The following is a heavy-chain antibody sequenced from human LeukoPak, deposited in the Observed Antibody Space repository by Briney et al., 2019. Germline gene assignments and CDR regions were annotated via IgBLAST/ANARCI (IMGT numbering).Heavy chain of an antibody. CDR3: ARKPSSGYYYDY. Sequence: SVTVSFTASGGTFSSYAISWVRQAPGQGLEWMGGIIPIFGTANYAQKFQGRVTITADESTSTAYMELSSLRSEDTAVYYCARKPSSGYYYDYWGQGTLVTVSS. CDR1: GGTFSSYA. CDR2: IIPIFGTA. D-gene: IGHD3-22*01. J-gene: IGHJ4*02. V-gene: IGHV1-69*13.